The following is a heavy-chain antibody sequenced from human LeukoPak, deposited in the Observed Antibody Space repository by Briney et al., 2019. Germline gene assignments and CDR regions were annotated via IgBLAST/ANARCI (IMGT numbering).Heavy chain of an antibody. V-gene: IGHV5-51*01. CDR1: GYSFSNYW. Sequence: GDSLKISCKGSGYSFSNYWIGWVRQMPGKGLEWMGIIYPSDSDTRYSPSFQAQVTISADKSISTAYVQWSSLKASDTAMYYCARHRYYSDTSGYYYYMDVWGEGTTVTVSS. CDR2: IYPSDSDT. D-gene: IGHD3-22*01. CDR3: ARHRYYSDTSGYYYYMDV. J-gene: IGHJ6*03.